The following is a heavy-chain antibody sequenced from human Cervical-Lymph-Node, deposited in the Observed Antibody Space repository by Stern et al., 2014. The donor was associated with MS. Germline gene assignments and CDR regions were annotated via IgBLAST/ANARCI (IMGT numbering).Heavy chain of an antibody. CDR1: GGSIRRDIYY. D-gene: IGHD3-22*01. V-gene: IGHV4-39*01. Sequence: QLQLQESGPGLVKPSETLSLTCTVSGGSIRRDIYYWAWIRQSPGKGLEWIGSIHYRGNTYYNPSLKSRVTISADTTKNQLSLKLTSLTGADTAVYYCATDGRDSDNTGSLFDSWGLGTLVTVSS. CDR2: IHYRGNT. J-gene: IGHJ4*02. CDR3: ATDGRDSDNTGSLFDS.